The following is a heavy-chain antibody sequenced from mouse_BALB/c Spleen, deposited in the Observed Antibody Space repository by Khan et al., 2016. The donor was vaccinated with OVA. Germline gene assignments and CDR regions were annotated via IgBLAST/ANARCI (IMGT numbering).Heavy chain of an antibody. D-gene: IGHD1-1*01. CDR1: GYSFTGYF. J-gene: IGHJ2*01. V-gene: IGHV1-20*02. Sequence: VQLKESGPELVKPGASVKISCKASGYSFTGYFMNWVMQSHGKSLEWIGRINPHIGETFYNQKFKGKATLTVDESSSTAHMELRSLASEDSAVYYCARIYGSDFDYWGQSTPLTVSS. CDR2: INPHIGET. CDR3: ARIYGSDFDY.